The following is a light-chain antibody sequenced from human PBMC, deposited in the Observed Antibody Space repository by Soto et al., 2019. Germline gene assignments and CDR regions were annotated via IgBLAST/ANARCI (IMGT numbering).Light chain of an antibody. CDR2: DAS. CDR1: QSVSSY. CDR3: QQRSNWPA. J-gene: IGKJ4*01. Sequence: EIVLTQSPATLSLSQGERAPLSCRASQSVSSYLAWYQQKPGQAPRLLIYDASNRATGIPARFSGSGSGTDFTLTISSLEPEDFAVYYCQQRSNWPAFGGGTKVDIK. V-gene: IGKV3-11*01.